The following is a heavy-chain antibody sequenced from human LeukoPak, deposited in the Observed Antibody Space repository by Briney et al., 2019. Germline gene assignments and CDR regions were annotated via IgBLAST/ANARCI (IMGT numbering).Heavy chain of an antibody. Sequence: ASVKVSCKASGYTFTGYYMHWVRQAPGQGLEWMGWMNPNSGNTGYAQKFQGRVTMTRNTSISTAYMELSSLRSEDAAVYYCARFKGMVRGVTVSYFDYWGQGTLVTVSS. CDR3: ARFKGMVRGVTVSYFDY. D-gene: IGHD3-10*01. J-gene: IGHJ4*02. V-gene: IGHV1-8*02. CDR1: GYTFTGYY. CDR2: MNPNSGNT.